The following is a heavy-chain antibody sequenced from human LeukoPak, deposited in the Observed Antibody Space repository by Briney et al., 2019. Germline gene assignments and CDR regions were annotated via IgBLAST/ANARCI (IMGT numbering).Heavy chain of an antibody. V-gene: IGHV4-59*01. Sequence: SETLSLTCTVSGGSISSYFWNWIRQPPGKGLEWIGYIYDSESTNYNPSLKSRVTISVDTSKNQFSLKLSSVTAADTAVYYCARAGIAAARSWFDPWGQGTLVTVSS. CDR3: ARAGIAAARSWFDP. CDR2: IYDSEST. J-gene: IGHJ5*02. CDR1: GGSISSYF. D-gene: IGHD6-13*01.